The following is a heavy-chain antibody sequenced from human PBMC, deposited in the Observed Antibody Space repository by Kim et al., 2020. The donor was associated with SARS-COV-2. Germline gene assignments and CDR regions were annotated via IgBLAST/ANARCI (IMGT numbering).Heavy chain of an antibody. J-gene: IGHJ4*01. V-gene: IGHV1-3*01. CDR3: ARAPGCYPDFDS. CDR2: ISAGNDNT. Sequence: ASVKVSCKASGYTFTTYAMHWVRQAPGQRPQWMGWISAGNDNTRYLDKLQGRVTITRDTSASTVYVDLSGLTSEDTAVYYCARAPGCYPDFDSWGQGTLVTVSS. CDR1: GYTFTTYA. D-gene: IGHD1-26*01.